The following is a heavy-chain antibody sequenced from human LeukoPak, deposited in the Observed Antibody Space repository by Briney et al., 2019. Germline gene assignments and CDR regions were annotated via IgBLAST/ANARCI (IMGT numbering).Heavy chain of an antibody. D-gene: IGHD7-27*01. V-gene: IGHV4-39*07. CDR2: IYHSGST. Sequence: SETLSLTCTVSGGSISSGSYYWGWIRQPPGKGLEWIGSIYHSGSTYYNPSLKSRVTISVDTSKNQFSLKLSSVTAADTAVYYCARALRSSWGMGWFDPWGQGTLVTVSS. J-gene: IGHJ5*02. CDR3: ARALRSSWGMGWFDP. CDR1: GGSISSGSYY.